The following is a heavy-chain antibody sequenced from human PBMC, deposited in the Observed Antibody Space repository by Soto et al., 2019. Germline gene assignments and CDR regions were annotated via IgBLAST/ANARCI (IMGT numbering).Heavy chain of an antibody. D-gene: IGHD1-1*01. CDR3: AHSAVHQGNWNGCYFDS. Sequence: QITLKESGPTRVKPTQTLTLTCIFSGFSLSTSGVGVGWIRQPPGKAMEWLAVIYWDDDKRYSPPLKSRLTITNDTSNHQVALTMSYTDPLDTATYYCAHSAVHQGNWNGCYFDSWGQGTLVTVAS. CDR1: GFSLSTSGVG. V-gene: IGHV2-5*02. CDR2: IYWDDDK. J-gene: IGHJ4*02.